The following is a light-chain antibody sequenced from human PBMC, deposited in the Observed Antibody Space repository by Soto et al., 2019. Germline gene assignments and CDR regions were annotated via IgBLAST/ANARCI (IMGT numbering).Light chain of an antibody. CDR3: QHYGT. V-gene: IGKV3-15*01. Sequence: EIVMTQSPATLAVSPGDTVTLSCRASQSLGGNLAWYQQKPGQAPRLFIFRASSRATGVPARFSASGSGTEFTLTISELQSEDFAVYFCQHYGTFGPGTKVDLK. CDR2: RAS. CDR1: QSLGGN. J-gene: IGKJ3*01.